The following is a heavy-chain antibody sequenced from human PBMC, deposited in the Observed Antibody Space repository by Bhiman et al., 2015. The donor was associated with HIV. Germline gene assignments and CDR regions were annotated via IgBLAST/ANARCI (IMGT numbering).Heavy chain of an antibody. CDR1: GFTFSTYS. CDR2: ISSSSSDI. D-gene: IGHD3-16*01. CDR3: ARDPGGEGWFDP. Sequence: EVQLVESGGGLVQPGGSLRLSCAASGFTFSTYSMNWVRQAPGKGLEWVSSISSSSSDIYYSDSLKGRFTISRDNAKNSLYLQMNSLRAEDTAVYYCARDPGGEGWFDPWGQGTLVTVSS. J-gene: IGHJ5*02. V-gene: IGHV3-21*01.